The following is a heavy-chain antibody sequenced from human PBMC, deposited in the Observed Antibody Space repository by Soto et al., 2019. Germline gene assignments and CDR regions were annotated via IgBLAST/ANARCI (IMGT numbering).Heavy chain of an antibody. V-gene: IGHV3-23*01. J-gene: IGHJ6*02. CDR3: AKVGVVVPAAVYYYYGMDV. Sequence: GSLRLSCAASGFTFSSYAMSWVRQAPGKGLEWVSAISGSGGSTYYADSVKGRFTISRDNSKNTLYLQMNSLRAEDTAVYYCAKVGVVVPAAVYYYYGMDVWGQGTTVTVSS. CDR2: ISGSGGST. D-gene: IGHD2-2*01. CDR1: GFTFSSYA.